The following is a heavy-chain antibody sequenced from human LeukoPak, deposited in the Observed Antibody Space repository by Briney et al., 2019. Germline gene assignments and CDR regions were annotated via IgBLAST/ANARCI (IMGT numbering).Heavy chain of an antibody. Sequence: GGSLRLSCAASGFTFSSYWMHWVRQAPGKGLVWVSRINSDGSSTSYADSVKGRFTISRDNAKNSLYLQMNSLRAEDTAVYYCAKDSGVDIVESSYFDYWGQGTLVTVSS. V-gene: IGHV3-74*01. CDR1: GFTFSSYW. J-gene: IGHJ4*02. CDR3: AKDSGVDIVESSYFDY. D-gene: IGHD5-12*01. CDR2: INSDGSST.